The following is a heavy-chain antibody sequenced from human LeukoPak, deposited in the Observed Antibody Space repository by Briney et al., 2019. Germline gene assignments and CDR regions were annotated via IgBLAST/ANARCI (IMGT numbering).Heavy chain of an antibody. CDR3: ARGATYAYYQDY. Sequence: GGSLRLSCADSGFTFSSHWMHWVRQAPGKGLVWVSRIKYDASSTSYADSVKGRFTVSRDNAKNTLYLQMNSLRAEDTAVYYCARGATYAYYQDYWGQGTLVTVSS. CDR1: GFTFSSHW. V-gene: IGHV3-74*01. D-gene: IGHD1-26*01. CDR2: IKYDASST. J-gene: IGHJ4*02.